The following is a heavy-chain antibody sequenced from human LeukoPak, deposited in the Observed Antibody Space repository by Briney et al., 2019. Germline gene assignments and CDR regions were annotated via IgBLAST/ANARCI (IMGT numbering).Heavy chain of an antibody. Sequence: SETLSLTCTVSGYSISSGYYWSWIRQPPGKGLERIGYIYYSGSTNYNPSLKSRVTISVDTSKNQFSLKLSSVTAADTAVYYCAKSEYSYGADAFDIWGQGTMVIVSS. CDR2: IYYSGST. J-gene: IGHJ3*02. D-gene: IGHD5-18*01. V-gene: IGHV4-61*01. CDR3: AKSEYSYGADAFDI. CDR1: GYSISSGYY.